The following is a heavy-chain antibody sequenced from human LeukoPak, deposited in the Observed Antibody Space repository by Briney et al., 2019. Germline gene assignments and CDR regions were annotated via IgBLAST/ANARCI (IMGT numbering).Heavy chain of an antibody. CDR3: ARYRGYSYDH. CDR1: GGSFSGYY. CDR2: INHSGST. D-gene: IGHD5-18*01. V-gene: IGHV4-34*01. Sequence: SETLSLTCAVYGGSFSGYYWSWIRQPPGKGLEWIGEINHSGSTNYNPSLKSRVTISVDTSKNQFSLKLSSVTAADTAVYYCARYRGYSYDHWGQGTLVTVSS. J-gene: IGHJ4*02.